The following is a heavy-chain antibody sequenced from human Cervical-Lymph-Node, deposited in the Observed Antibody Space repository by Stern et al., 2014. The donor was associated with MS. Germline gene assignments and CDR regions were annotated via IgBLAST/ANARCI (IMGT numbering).Heavy chain of an antibody. CDR2: FDPEDGEI. V-gene: IGHV1-24*01. CDR1: GHTLTELY. J-gene: IGHJ4*02. Sequence: VQLVESGAVVRKPGASVKVSCKVSGHTLTELYIHWVRQAPGRGLEYMGGFDPEDGEIIHAQKFQGRVTMTEDTSTDTAYMVLSGLRSEDTAVYFCATVDTWIQPFFDFWGQGTLVTVSS. CDR3: ATVDTWIQPFFDF. D-gene: IGHD5-18*01.